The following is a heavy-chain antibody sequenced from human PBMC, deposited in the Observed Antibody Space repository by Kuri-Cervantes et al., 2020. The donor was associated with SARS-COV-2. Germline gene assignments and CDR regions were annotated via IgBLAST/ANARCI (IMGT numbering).Heavy chain of an antibody. V-gene: IGHV3-33*08. CDR1: GFTFSSYG. Sequence: GGSLRLSCAASGFTFSSYGMHWVRQAPGKGLEWVAVIWYDGSNKYYADSVKGRFTISRDNSKNTLYLQMNSLRAEDTAVYYCAREGIQLWEGIYYYYYSMDVWGQGTTVTVSS. D-gene: IGHD5-18*01. CDR3: AREGIQLWEGIYYYYYSMDV. CDR2: IWYDGSNK. J-gene: IGHJ6*02.